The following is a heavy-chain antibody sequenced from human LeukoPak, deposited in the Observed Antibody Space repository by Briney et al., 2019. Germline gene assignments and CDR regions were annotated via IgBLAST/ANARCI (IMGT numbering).Heavy chain of an antibody. CDR2: ISSNGGST. CDR3: ARDRYEDGWHKPFHY. CDR1: GFTFSTYA. D-gene: IGHD5-24*01. Sequence: PGGSLRLSCAASGFTFSTYAMHWVRQAPGKGLEYVSAISSNGGSTYYANSVKGRFTISRDNSKNTLYLQMGSLRAEDMAVYYCARDRYEDGWHKPFHYWSQGTLVTVSS. V-gene: IGHV3-64*01. J-gene: IGHJ4*02.